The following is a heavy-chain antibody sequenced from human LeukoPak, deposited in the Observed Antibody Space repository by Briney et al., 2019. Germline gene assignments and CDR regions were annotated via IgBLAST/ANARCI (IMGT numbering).Heavy chain of an antibody. V-gene: IGHV3-74*01. CDR2: INSDRSAT. Sequence: GGSPRLSCAASGFALSTDWMHWVRQAPGKGLVWVSRINSDRSATTYADSVKGRFTIARDNAKNTLYLQLNSLRAGDTAVYYCARDRSYVMDVWGQGTTVTVSS. CDR1: GFALSTDW. CDR3: ARDRSYVMDV. J-gene: IGHJ6*02.